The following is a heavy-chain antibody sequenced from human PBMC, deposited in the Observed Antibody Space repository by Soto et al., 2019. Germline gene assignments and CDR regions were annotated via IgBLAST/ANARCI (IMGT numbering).Heavy chain of an antibody. Sequence: SETLSLTCTVSGDSIRSFHWSWIRQSPGKGLEWIGYLDYNGDMNFSPSLDTRVTMSVNTSKNQISLILTSVTAADTAVYFCARGGWGSSGARPESEFDYWGQGTLVTVSS. J-gene: IGHJ4*02. D-gene: IGHD6-19*01. V-gene: IGHV4-59*12. CDR2: LDYNGDM. CDR3: ARGGWGSSGARPESEFDY. CDR1: GDSIRSFH.